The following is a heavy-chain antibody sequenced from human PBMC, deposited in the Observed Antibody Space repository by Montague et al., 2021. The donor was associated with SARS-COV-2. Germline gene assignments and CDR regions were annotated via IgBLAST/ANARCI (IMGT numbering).Heavy chain of an antibody. V-gene: IGHV4-34*01. CDR3: ARVRYYGSGTSLGMDV. CDR1: GGSFSDYY. Sequence: SETLSLTCAVYGGSFSDYYWSWIRRPPGKGLEWIGEINHSGSTNYNPSLKSRVTISVDTSKNQFSLKLSSVTAADTAVYYCARVRYYGSGTSLGMDVWGQGTTVTVSS. D-gene: IGHD3-10*01. CDR2: INHSGST. J-gene: IGHJ6*02.